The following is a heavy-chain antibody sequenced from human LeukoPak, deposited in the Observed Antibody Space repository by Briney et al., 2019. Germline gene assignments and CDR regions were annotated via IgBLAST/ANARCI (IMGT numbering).Heavy chain of an antibody. CDR1: GGSISSYY. J-gene: IGHJ4*02. Sequence: SETLSLTCTVSGGSISSYYWSWIRQPPGKGLEWIWYIYYSGSTNYNPSLKSRVTISVETSKNQFSLKLSSVTAADTAVYYCASHGDYYDSSGYRHWGQGTLVTVSS. V-gene: IGHV4-59*08. CDR2: IYYSGST. CDR3: ASHGDYYDSSGYRH. D-gene: IGHD3-22*01.